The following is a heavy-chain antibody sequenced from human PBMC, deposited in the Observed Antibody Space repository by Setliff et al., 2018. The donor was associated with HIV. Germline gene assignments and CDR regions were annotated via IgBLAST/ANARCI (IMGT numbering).Heavy chain of an antibody. D-gene: IGHD2-15*01. J-gene: IGHJ1*01. Sequence: SETLSLTCTVSNVSINSYYWSWIRQPPGRALEWVGRIYSSGKANYNPSLESRLKMSIDTSKNQFSLMLNSVTAADTAVYFCARDPYCSGDGCFRYYQHWGRGTLVTVSS. V-gene: IGHV4-4*07. CDR3: ARDPYCSGDGCFRYYQH. CDR2: IYSSGKA. CDR1: NVSINSYY.